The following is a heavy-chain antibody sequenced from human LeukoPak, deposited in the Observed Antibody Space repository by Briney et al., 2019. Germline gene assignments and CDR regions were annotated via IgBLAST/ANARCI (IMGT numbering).Heavy chain of an antibody. CDR3: ARSAFGDYFDY. CDR1: GGSISSYY. Sequence: SETLSLTCTVSGGSISSYYWSWIRQPPGKGLEWIGYIYYSGTTNYNPSLKSRVTISVDTSKNQFSLKLSSVTAADTAVYYCARSAFGDYFDYWGQGTLVTVSS. J-gene: IGHJ4*02. V-gene: IGHV4-59*01. D-gene: IGHD3-10*01. CDR2: IYYSGTT.